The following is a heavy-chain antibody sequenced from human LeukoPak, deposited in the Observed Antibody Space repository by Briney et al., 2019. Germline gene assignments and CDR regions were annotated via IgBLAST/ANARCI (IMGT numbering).Heavy chain of an antibody. D-gene: IGHD2-15*01. J-gene: IGHJ6*03. Sequence: ASVKVSCKASGYTFTSYDINWVRQATGQGLEWMGWISAYNGNTNYAQKLQGRVTMTTDTSTSTAYMELRSLRSDDTAVYYCARDAPGSWLVVAALYYYCMDVWGKGTTVTVSS. CDR2: ISAYNGNT. V-gene: IGHV1-18*01. CDR1: GYTFTSYD. CDR3: ARDAPGSWLVVAALYYYCMDV.